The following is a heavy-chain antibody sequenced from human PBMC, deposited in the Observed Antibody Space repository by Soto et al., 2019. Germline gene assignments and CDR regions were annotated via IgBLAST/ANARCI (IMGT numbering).Heavy chain of an antibody. Sequence: SETLSLTCTVSGGSIISGGYYWSWIRQYSGKGLEWIGYIYYSGSTYYNPSLKSRVTISVDTSKNQFSLKLSSVTAADTAVYYCARRGGSYLFDFWGQGTLVTVSS. CDR3: ARRGGSYLFDF. D-gene: IGHD1-26*01. V-gene: IGHV4-31*03. CDR2: IYYSGST. J-gene: IGHJ4*02. CDR1: GGSIISGGYY.